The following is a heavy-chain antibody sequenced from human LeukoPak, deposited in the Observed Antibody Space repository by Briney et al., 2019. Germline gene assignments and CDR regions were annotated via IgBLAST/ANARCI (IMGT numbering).Heavy chain of an antibody. CDR3: AKTTAGNSSGRNPGWPVDY. CDR2: ISGDGGST. J-gene: IGHJ4*02. V-gene: IGHV3-23*01. Sequence: PGGSLRLSCAASGFTFNKYPMTWVRQAPGKELEWVSTISGDGGSTYSADSVKGRFTISRDISKNTFYLQMNSLRAEDTAVYYCAKTTAGNSSGRNPGWPVDYWGQGTLVTVSS. CDR1: GFTFNKYP. D-gene: IGHD6-19*01.